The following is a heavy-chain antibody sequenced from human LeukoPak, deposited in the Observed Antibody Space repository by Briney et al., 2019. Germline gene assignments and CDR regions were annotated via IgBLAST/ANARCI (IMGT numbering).Heavy chain of an antibody. CDR1: GFTLGSYA. Sequence: GGSLRLSCAASGFTLGSYAMSWVRQGPGKGLEWVSDINGSGGSTYYTDSVKGRFTISRDNSKNTLYLQMNSLRAEDTAIYYCAKKYSTGLDPWGQGTLVTVSS. D-gene: IGHD1-26*01. CDR3: AKKYSTGLDP. V-gene: IGHV3-23*01. CDR2: INGSGGST. J-gene: IGHJ5*02.